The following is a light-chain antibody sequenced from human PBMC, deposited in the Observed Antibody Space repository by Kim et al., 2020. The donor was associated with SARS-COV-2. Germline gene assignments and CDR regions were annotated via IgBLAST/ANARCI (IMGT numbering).Light chain of an antibody. V-gene: IGLV1-44*01. J-gene: IGLJ2*01. CDR2: SNN. Sequence: ELTQPPSASGTPGQRATISCSGSSSNIGSNTVNWYQQLPGTAPKLLIYSNNQRPSGVPDRFSGSKSGTSASLAISGLQSEDEADYYCAAWDDSLIGVVFGGGTQLTVL. CDR3: AAWDDSLIGVV. CDR1: SSNIGSNT.